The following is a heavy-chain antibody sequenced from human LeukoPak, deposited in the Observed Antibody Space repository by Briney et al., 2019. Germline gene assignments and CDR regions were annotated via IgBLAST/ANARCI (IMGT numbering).Heavy chain of an antibody. J-gene: IGHJ5*02. V-gene: IGHV3-11*06. D-gene: IGHD6-19*01. CDR1: GFTFSDYY. Sequence: GGSLRLSCAASGFTFSDYYMSWIRQAPGKGLEWVSSISSSSSYIYYADSVKGRFTISRDNAKNSLYLQMNSLRAEDTAVYYCARERYSGWYGGNNWFDPWGQGTLVTVSS. CDR3: ARERYSGWYGGNNWFDP. CDR2: ISSSSSYI.